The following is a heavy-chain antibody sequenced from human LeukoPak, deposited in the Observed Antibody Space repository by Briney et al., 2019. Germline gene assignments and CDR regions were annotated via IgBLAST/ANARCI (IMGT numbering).Heavy chain of an antibody. D-gene: IGHD6-13*01. CDR3: ARGGAAAANYYYYGMDV. J-gene: IGHJ6*02. V-gene: IGHV1-69*04. Sequence: SVKVSCKASGGTFSSYAISWVRQAPGQGLEWMGRIIPIFGIANYAQEFQGRVTITADKSTSTAYMELSSLRSEDTAVYYCARGGAAAANYYYYGMDVWGQGTTVTVSS. CDR1: GGTFSSYA. CDR2: IIPIFGIA.